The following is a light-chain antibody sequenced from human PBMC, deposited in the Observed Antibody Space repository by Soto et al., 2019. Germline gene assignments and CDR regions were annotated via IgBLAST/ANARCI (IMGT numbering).Light chain of an antibody. V-gene: IGKV4-1*01. CDR1: QSVLYSSNNKNY. Sequence: DIVMTQSPDSLAVSLGERATINCKSSQSVLYSSNNKNYLAWYQQKPGQPPKLLIYWASTRESGVPDRFSGSGSGTDFALTISSLQAEDVAGYYCQQYCSTPPLTFGGGNKVEIK. CDR2: WAS. CDR3: QQYCSTPPLT. J-gene: IGKJ4*01.